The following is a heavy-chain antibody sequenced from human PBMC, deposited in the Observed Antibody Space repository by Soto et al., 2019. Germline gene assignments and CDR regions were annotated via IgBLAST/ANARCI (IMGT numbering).Heavy chain of an antibody. D-gene: IGHD3-22*01. Sequence: GGSLRLSCAASGFTFSSYWMHWVRQAPGKELVWVSRINSDGSSTSYADSVKGRFTISRDNAKNTLYLQMNSLRAEDTAVYYCARVEEVVVISPLDYWGQGTLVTVSS. CDR2: INSDGSST. CDR3: ARVEEVVVISPLDY. V-gene: IGHV3-74*01. J-gene: IGHJ4*02. CDR1: GFTFSSYW.